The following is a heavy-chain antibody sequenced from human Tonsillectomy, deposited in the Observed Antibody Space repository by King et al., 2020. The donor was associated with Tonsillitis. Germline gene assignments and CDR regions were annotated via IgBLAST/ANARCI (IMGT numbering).Heavy chain of an antibody. CDR2: IYHSGST. V-gene: IGHV4-4*02. Sequence: VQLQESGPGLVKPSGTLSLTCAVSGGSISSSNWWSWVRQPPGKGLEWIGEIYHSGSTNYNPSLKSRVTISVDKSKNQFSLKRGSVTAADTAVYYCARDSASYGYYYYYMDVWGKGTTVTVS. D-gene: IGHD1-26*01. CDR3: ARDSASYGYYYYYMDV. CDR1: GGSISSSNW. J-gene: IGHJ6*03.